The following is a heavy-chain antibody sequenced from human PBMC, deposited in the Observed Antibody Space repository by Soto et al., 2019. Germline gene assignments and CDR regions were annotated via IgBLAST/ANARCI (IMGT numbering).Heavy chain of an antibody. D-gene: IGHD6-13*01. CDR1: GFTFSSYG. J-gene: IGHJ4*02. V-gene: IGHV3-30*18. Sequence: PGGSLRLSCAASGFTFSSYGMHWVRQAPGKGLEWVAVISYDGSNKYYADSVKGRFTISRDNSKNTLYLQMNSLRAEDTAVYYCAKDKPPYSSSWPRFDYWGQGTLVTVSS. CDR3: AKDKPPYSSSWPRFDY. CDR2: ISYDGSNK.